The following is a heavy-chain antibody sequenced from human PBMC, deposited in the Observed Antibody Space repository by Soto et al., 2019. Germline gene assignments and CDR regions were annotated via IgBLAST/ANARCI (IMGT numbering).Heavy chain of an antibody. D-gene: IGHD6-6*01. CDR2: MNPNSGNT. CDR1: GYTFTSYD. Sequence: ASVKVSCKAPGYTFTSYDINWVRQATGQGLEWMGWMNPNSGNTGYAQKFQGRVTMTRNTSISTAYMELSSLRSEDTAVYYCARVGSESKAARPVPYYYYYYMAVWGKGTTVTVSS. J-gene: IGHJ6*03. CDR3: ARVGSESKAARPVPYYYYYYMAV. V-gene: IGHV1-8*01.